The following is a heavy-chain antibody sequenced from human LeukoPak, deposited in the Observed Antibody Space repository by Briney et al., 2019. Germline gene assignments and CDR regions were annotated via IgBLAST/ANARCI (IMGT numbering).Heavy chain of an antibody. V-gene: IGHV3-30*04. J-gene: IGHJ5*02. D-gene: IGHD5-24*01. Sequence: AGGSLRLSCAASGFTFSSYAMHWVRQAPGKGLEWVAVISYDGSNKYYADSVKGRFTISRDNSKNTLYLQMNSLRAEDTAVYYCARGLRIATYDPWGQGTLVTVSS. CDR1: GFTFSSYA. CDR2: ISYDGSNK. CDR3: ARGLRIATYDP.